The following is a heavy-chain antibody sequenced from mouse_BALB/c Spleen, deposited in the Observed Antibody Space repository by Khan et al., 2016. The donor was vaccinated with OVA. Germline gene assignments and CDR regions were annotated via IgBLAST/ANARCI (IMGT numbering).Heavy chain of an antibody. D-gene: IGHD1-1*01. Sequence: EVQLQESGPGLVKPSQSLSLTCTVTGYSITSDYAWKWIRQFPGNKLEWMGYIRYSGDTAYNPSLKSRISITRDTSTNQSFLQITSVTTEDTATDYCASMILYYYGSNFGGYYFDYWGQGTTLTVSS. CDR1: GYSITSDYA. CDR2: IRYSGDT. J-gene: IGHJ2*01. CDR3: ASMILYYYGSNFGGYYFDY. V-gene: IGHV3-2*02.